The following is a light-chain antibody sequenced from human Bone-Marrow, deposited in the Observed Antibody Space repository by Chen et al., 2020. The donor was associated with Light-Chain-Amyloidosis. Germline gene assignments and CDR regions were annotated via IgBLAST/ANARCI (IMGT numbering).Light chain of an antibody. J-gene: IGLJ3*02. V-gene: IGLV2-23*02. CDR1: SSDVGSYNL. CDR3: CSYAGSSTLV. Sequence: QSALTQPASVSWSPGQSITISCTGTSSDVGSYNLVSWYQQHPGKAPKFMIYEVNKRPSGVSNRFSGSKSGNTASLTISGLQAEDEADYYCCSYAGSSTLVFGGGTKVTVL. CDR2: EVN.